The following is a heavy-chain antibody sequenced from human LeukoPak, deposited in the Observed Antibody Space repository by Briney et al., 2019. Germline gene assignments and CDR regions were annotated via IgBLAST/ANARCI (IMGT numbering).Heavy chain of an antibody. D-gene: IGHD4-17*01. J-gene: IGHJ4*02. V-gene: IGHV3-23*01. CDR1: GFTFSSYA. CDR2: ISGSGGST. Sequence: GGSLGLSCAASGFTFSSYAMSWVRQAPGKGLEWVSAISGSGGSTYYADSVKGRFTISRDNSKNTLYLQMNSLRAEDTAVYYCAKDPDGDYNPNPFDYWGQGTLVTVSS. CDR3: AKDPDGDYNPNPFDY.